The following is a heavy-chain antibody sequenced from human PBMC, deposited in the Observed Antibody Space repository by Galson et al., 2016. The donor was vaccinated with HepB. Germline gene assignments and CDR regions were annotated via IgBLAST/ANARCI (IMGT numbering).Heavy chain of an antibody. D-gene: IGHD1-26*01. CDR2: IWYDGSNK. CDR3: TRRRASDGKGETVDN. CDR1: GFTFSSYG. Sequence: SLRLSCAASGFTFSSYGIHWVRQAPGKGLEWVAVIWYDGSNKYYADSVKGRFTISRDDSKNTAYLQMNSLKTEDTAVYYCTRRRASDGKGETVDNWGQGILVTVSS. J-gene: IGHJ4*02. V-gene: IGHV3-33*01.